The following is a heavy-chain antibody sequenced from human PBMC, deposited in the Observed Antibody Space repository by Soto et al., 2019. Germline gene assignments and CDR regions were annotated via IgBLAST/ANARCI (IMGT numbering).Heavy chain of an antibody. Sequence: EVQLVESGGGLIQPGGSLRLSCAVSGFTVSNNYMSWVRQAPGKGLEGVSVIYSGGYTAYGDSVKGRFTISRDNSKNTPSLKRNTRGADDPAVYYGATARGGGGYWGQGTLVTVSS. CDR3: ATARGGGGY. D-gene: IGHD3-10*01. V-gene: IGHV3-53*01. CDR2: IYSGGYT. CDR1: GFTVSNNY. J-gene: IGHJ4*02.